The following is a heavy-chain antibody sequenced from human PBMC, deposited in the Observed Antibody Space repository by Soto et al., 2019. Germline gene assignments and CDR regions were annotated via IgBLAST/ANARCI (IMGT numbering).Heavy chain of an antibody. CDR2: VSGSGGST. J-gene: IGHJ4*02. Sequence: EVQLLESGGGLVQPGGSLRLSCAASGFTFSSYAMTWVRQAPGKGLEWVSGVSGSGGSTYYADSVKGRFTISRDNSKSTLYLQMNSLRAEDTAMYYCAKHSYDILTGYDYWGQGTLVTVSS. D-gene: IGHD3-9*01. CDR1: GFTFSSYA. V-gene: IGHV3-23*01. CDR3: AKHSYDILTGYDY.